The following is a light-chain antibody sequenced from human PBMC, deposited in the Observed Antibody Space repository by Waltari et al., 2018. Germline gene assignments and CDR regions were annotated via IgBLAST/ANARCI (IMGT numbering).Light chain of an antibody. CDR3: QKYGTLPAT. J-gene: IGKJ1*01. Sequence: EIVLTQSPGTLSLSPGERATLSCRASQCVSRWLAWYQQKPGPAPRLLIYGGSSRATGIPDRFIGRGSGTDFSLTISRLEPEDFAVYYCQKYGTLPATFGQGTKVEIK. V-gene: IGKV3-20*01. CDR1: QCVSRW. CDR2: GGS.